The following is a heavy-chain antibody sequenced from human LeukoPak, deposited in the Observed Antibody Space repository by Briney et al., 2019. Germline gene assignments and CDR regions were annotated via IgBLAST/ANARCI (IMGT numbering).Heavy chain of an antibody. CDR3: ARVHGAYPFDY. CDR2: IYSDNT. V-gene: IGHV3-53*01. Sequence: GGSLRLSCTVSGSTVSSNSMSWVRQAPGKGLEWVSFIYSDNTHYSDSVKGRFTISRDNAKNSLYLQMNSLRAEDTAVYYCARVHGAYPFDYWGQGTLVTVSS. CDR1: GSTVSSNS. J-gene: IGHJ4*02. D-gene: IGHD4/OR15-4a*01.